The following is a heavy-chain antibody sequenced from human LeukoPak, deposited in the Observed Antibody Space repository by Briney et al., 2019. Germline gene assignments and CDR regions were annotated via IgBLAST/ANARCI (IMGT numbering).Heavy chain of an antibody. D-gene: IGHD4-17*01. CDR3: AKGLGDYDDFRLGF. CDR1: IFSFSTFG. V-gene: IGHV3-30*02. CDR2: IPYDGSDK. Sequence: GGSLRLSCAASIFSFSTFGFHWVRQAPGKGLEWVAYIPYDGSDKYYADSVKGRFTVSRDNSKNTLYLHMNSLRVEDTAVYYCAKGLGDYDDFRLGFWGQGTLVTVSS. J-gene: IGHJ4*02.